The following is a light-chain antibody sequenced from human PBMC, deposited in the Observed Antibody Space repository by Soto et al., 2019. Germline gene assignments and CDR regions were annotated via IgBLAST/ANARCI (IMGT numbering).Light chain of an antibody. CDR2: DAS. CDR3: QQRSNWPWT. Sequence: EIVLTQSPATLSLSPGERATLSCRASQSVSSYLAWYQQKPGQAPRLLIYDASNRATGIPARFSGSGSGTDFTPTTTALEPEDFAVYYCQQRSNWPWTFGQGTKVEIK. J-gene: IGKJ1*01. CDR1: QSVSSY. V-gene: IGKV3-11*01.